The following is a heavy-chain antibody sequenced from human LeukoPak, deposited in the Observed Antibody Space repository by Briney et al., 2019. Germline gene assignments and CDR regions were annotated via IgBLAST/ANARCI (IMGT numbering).Heavy chain of an antibody. CDR2: IWNDGSDE. D-gene: IGHD1-26*01. CDR3: AFEIGRSQGAFDI. CDR1: GFIFSKYA. Sequence: GRSLRLSCAASGFIFSKYAMHWVRQTPGKGLEWVAAIWNDGSDENYADSVKGRFTISSDNSKNTLYLQMNSLRAEDAAVYYCAFEIGRSQGAFDIWGQGTMITVSS. J-gene: IGHJ3*02. V-gene: IGHV3-33*01.